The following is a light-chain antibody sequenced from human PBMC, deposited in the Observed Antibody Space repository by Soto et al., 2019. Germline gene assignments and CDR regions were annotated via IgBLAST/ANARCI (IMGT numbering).Light chain of an antibody. J-gene: IGLJ1*01. V-gene: IGLV2-23*02. CDR2: EVS. CDR1: SSDVGSYNL. Sequence: QSALTQPASVSGSPGQSITISCTGTSSDVGSYNLVSWYQQHPGKAPKLMIYEVSKRPSGVSNRFSGSKSGNTASLTISGLQAEDEADYYCCSYAGNSLYVFGTGTKVTVL. CDR3: CSYAGNSLYV.